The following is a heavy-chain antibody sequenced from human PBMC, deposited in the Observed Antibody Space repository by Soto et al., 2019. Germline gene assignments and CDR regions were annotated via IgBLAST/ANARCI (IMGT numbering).Heavy chain of an antibody. J-gene: IGHJ6*02. D-gene: IGHD4-4*01. CDR3: ARGSVTTKYYYYATEV. CDR1: GGTFSSYA. CDR2: IIPIFGTA. Sequence: SVKVSCKACGGTFSSYASSWVRRAPGQGREWMGGIIPIFGTANYAQKFQGRVTITADESTSTAYMELSSLRSEDTAVYYCARGSVTTKYYYYATEVWGQGTPGTVSS. V-gene: IGHV1-69*13.